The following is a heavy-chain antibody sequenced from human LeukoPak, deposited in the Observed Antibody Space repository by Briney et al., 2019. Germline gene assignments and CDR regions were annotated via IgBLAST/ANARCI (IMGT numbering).Heavy chain of an antibody. V-gene: IGHV3-7*01. J-gene: IGHJ4*02. Sequence: PGGSLRLSCVASGFIFSSYWMSWVRQAPGKGLEWVANIKQDGSEKYYVDSVKGRFTISRDNAKNSLYLQMNSLRDEDTAVYYCAGSGSYYFDYWGQGTLVTVSS. D-gene: IGHD1-26*01. CDR2: IKQDGSEK. CDR1: GFIFSSYW. CDR3: AGSGSYYFDY.